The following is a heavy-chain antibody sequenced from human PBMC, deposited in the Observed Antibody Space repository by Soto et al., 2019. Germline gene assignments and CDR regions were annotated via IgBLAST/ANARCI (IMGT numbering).Heavy chain of an antibody. D-gene: IGHD3-22*01. V-gene: IGHV4-31*03. CDR3: SLDRGGYYHFDH. CDR1: GGSISSSGYY. Sequence: PSETLSLTCSVSGGSISSSGYYCTWIRQHPGKGLEWIGYVYYSGSTYYNPSLKSRVTISVDTSRNQFSLNLRSVTAADTAVYYFSLDRGGYYHFDHWGQRTLVTVSS. J-gene: IGHJ4*02. CDR2: VYYSGST.